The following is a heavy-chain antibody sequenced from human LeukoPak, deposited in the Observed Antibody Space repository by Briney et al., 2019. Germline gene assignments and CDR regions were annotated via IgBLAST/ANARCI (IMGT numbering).Heavy chain of an antibody. J-gene: IGHJ5*02. V-gene: IGHV3-48*01. CDR3: ARGYCSGGSCYHWFDP. D-gene: IGHD2-15*01. CDR1: GFTFSSHS. Sequence: GGSLRLSCAASGFTFSSHSMNWVRQAPGKGLEWVSYISSSSSTIYYADSVKGRFTISRDNAKNSLYLQMNSLRAEDTAVYYCARGYCSGGSCYHWFDPWGQGTLVTVSS. CDR2: ISSSSSTI.